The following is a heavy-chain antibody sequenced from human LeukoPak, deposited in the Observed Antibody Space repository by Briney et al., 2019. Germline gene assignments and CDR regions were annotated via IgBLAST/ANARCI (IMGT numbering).Heavy chain of an antibody. V-gene: IGHV1-2*02. CDR1: GYTFTGYY. Sequence: ASVKVSCKASGYTFTGYYMHWVRQAPGQGLEWMGWINPNSGGTNYAQKFQGRVTMTRDTSISTAYMELSRLRSDDTAVYYCASVPAGYDFWSGYPDDYWGQGTLVTVSS. J-gene: IGHJ4*02. D-gene: IGHD3-3*01. CDR3: ASVPAGYDFWSGYPDDY. CDR2: INPNSGGT.